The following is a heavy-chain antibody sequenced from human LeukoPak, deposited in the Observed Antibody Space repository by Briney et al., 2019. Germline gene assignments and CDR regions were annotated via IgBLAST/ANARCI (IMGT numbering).Heavy chain of an antibody. CDR1: GYTFTSYY. D-gene: IGHD3-16*02. Sequence: ASVKVSCKASGYTFTSYYMHWLRQAPGQGLEWMGIINPSGGSTSYAQKFQGRVTMTRDTSTSTVYMELSSLRSEDTAVYYCARDSDYVWGSYRHRSFDYWGQGTLVTVSS. CDR3: ARDSDYVWGSYRHRSFDY. V-gene: IGHV1-46*01. J-gene: IGHJ4*02. CDR2: INPSGGST.